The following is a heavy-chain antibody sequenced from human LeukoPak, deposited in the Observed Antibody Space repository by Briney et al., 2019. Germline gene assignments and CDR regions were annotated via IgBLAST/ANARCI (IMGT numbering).Heavy chain of an antibody. V-gene: IGHV3-7*01. J-gene: IGHJ4*02. Sequence: SGGSLRLSCAASGFTFSSYWMSWVRQAPGKGLEWVANIKQDGSEKYYVDSAKGRFTISRDNAKNSLYLQMNSLRAEGTAVYYCAREGLWFGELLDYWGQGTLVTVSS. D-gene: IGHD3-10*01. CDR2: IKQDGSEK. CDR3: AREGLWFGELLDY. CDR1: GFTFSSYW.